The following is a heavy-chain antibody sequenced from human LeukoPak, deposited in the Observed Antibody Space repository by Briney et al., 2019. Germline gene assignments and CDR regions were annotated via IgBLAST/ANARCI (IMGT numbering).Heavy chain of an antibody. V-gene: IGHV4-59*08. CDR3: AIHSRDYYGTGFFDY. J-gene: IGHJ4*02. CDR2: IYYSGST. D-gene: IGHD3-10*01. CDR1: GGSISSYY. Sequence: NASENLSLTCTVSGGSISSYYWSWLRQPPGKGLEWIVYIYYSGSTNYNPSLKSRVTISVDTYKNHFSLKLSCVTPADTAVYYRAIHSRDYYGTGFFDYWVQGTILTVSS.